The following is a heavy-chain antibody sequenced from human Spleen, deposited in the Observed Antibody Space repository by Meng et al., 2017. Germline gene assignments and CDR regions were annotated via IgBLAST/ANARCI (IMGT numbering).Heavy chain of an antibody. Sequence: GESLKISCAASGFTFSEYYMSWIRQAPGKGLEWVSYISSSGSTISYADSVKGRFTISRDNAKNSLYLQMNSLRAEDTAVYYCARAGYYYDGCGYYCLGSWGQGTLVTVSS. CDR2: ISSSGSTI. D-gene: IGHD3-22*01. J-gene: IGHJ5*02. CDR1: GFTFSEYY. CDR3: ARAGYYYDGCGYYCLGS. V-gene: IGHV3-11*01.